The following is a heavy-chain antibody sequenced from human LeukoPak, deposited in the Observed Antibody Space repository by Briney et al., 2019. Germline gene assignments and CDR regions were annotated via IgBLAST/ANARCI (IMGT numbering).Heavy chain of an antibody. CDR2: ILSKIDGGTT. CDR1: GLTFSNVW. Sequence: GGSLRLSCAASGLTFSNVWMSWVRQAPGKGLEWVGRILSKIDGGTTDYAAPVKGRFTISTDDSKNTLYLQMNSLKTEATAVYYCTTLYNWNPTFDYWGQGTLVPVSS. V-gene: IGHV3-15*01. CDR3: TTLYNWNPTFDY. D-gene: IGHD1-20*01. J-gene: IGHJ4*02.